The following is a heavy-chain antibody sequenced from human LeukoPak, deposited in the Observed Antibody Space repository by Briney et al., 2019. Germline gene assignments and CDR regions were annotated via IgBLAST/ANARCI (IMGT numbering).Heavy chain of an antibody. V-gene: IGHV3-30*18. CDR1: GFTFSSYG. Sequence: GRSLRLSCTASGFTFSSYGMHWVRQAPGKGLEWVAVISYDGSNKYYADSVKGRFTISRDNSKNTLYLQMDSLRAEDTAVYYCAEPRSFGELFLDYWGQGTLVTVSS. CDR3: AEPRSFGELFLDY. D-gene: IGHD3-10*01. J-gene: IGHJ4*02. CDR2: ISYDGSNK.